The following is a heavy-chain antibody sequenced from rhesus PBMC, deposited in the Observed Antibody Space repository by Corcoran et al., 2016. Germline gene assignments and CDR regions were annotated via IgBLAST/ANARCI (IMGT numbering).Heavy chain of an antibody. Sequence: QVQLQESGPGLVKPLETLSLTCAVSGGSISSNYWSWIRQAPGKGLEWIGDIYGGGSSPTYNPSLKSRVTLSVDTSKNQVSLKLRSVTAADTAVYYCASGSFARFDVWGAGVLVTVSS. D-gene: IGHD5-12*01. CDR1: GGSISSNY. V-gene: IGHV4S11*01. J-gene: IGHJ5-1*01. CDR2: IYGGGSSP. CDR3: ASGSFARFDV.